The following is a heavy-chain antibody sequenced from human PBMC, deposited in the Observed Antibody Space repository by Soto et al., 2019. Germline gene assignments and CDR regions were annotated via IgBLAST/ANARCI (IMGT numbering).Heavy chain of an antibody. CDR2: INHSGST. CDR1: GGSFSGYY. Sequence: QVQLQQWGAGLLKPSETLSLTCAVYGGSFSGYYWSWIRQPPGKGLEWIGEINHSGSTNYNPSLNSRVTISVDTSKNQFSLKLSSVTAADTAVYYCARGSPGRQGRNWFDPWGQGTLVTVSS. CDR3: ARGSPGRQGRNWFDP. V-gene: IGHV4-34*01. J-gene: IGHJ5*02.